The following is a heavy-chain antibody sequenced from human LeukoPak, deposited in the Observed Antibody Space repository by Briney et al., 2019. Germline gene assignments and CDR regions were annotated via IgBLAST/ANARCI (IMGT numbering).Heavy chain of an antibody. CDR3: ARSARYLFLSDYYETYYYYMDV. D-gene: IGHD3-9*01. CDR2: INHIGDNHSGDT. J-gene: IGHJ6*03. CDR1: GFTFSDYY. V-gene: IGHV4-34*01. Sequence: KTGGSLRLSCAASGFTFSDYYMSWIRQAPGKGLEWIGEINHIGDNHSGDTNYNPSLMSRVTISLDTSKNQFSLRLTSVTAADTAIYYCARSARYLFLSDYYETYYYYMDVWGKGTTVTISS.